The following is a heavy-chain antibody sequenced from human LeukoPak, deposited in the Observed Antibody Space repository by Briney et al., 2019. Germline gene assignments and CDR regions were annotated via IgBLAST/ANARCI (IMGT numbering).Heavy chain of an antibody. V-gene: IGHV4-61*02. J-gene: IGHJ3*02. CDR3: ARDLAPSGADAFDI. D-gene: IGHD1-14*01. CDR2: IYISGDT. Sequence: PSQTLSLTCTVAGGSTSSEDYYWSWIRQSVGRGLEWIGRIYISGDTNYNPSLKSRVTISLDTSENQVSLKLTSVTAADTAMYYCARDLAPSGADAFDIWGQGTMVTVPS. CDR1: GGSTSSEDYY.